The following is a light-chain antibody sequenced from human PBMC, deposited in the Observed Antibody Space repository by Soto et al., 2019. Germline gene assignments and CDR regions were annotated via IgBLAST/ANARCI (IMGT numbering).Light chain of an antibody. CDR2: KAS. V-gene: IGKV1-5*03. CDR3: LHHYAFTLA. Sequence: IQVTQSPATLSGSVGDRVTITCRASQTSSSLVARYHQKPGTAPKLLIYKASTLKSGVPSRFSAIVAGTEGTIKIRSPQPSYLATYNGLHHYAFTLALGGGTKV. CDR1: QTSSSL. J-gene: IGKJ4*01.